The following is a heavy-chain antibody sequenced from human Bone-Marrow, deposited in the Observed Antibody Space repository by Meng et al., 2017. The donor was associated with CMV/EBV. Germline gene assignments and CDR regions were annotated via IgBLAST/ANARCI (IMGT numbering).Heavy chain of an antibody. D-gene: IGHD3-22*01. CDR2: TSSEGTTT. J-gene: IGHJ5*02. V-gene: IGHV3-74*01. CDR1: GFTFSNYW. Sequence: GESLKISCAASGFTFSNYWVHWVRQAPGKGLVWVSRTSSEGTTTTYADSVKGRFTISRDNAKNTLYLQMNSLRAEDTAVYYCARDYYDSSGYRNWFDPWGQGNLVNVAS. CDR3: ARDYYDSSGYRNWFDP.